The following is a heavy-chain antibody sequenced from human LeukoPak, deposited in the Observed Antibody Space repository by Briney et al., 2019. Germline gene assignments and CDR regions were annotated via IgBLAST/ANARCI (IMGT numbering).Heavy chain of an antibody. J-gene: IGHJ6*03. Sequence: GGSLRLSCAASGFTFSSYGMSWVRQAPGKGLEWVSAISGSGGSTYYADSVKGRFTISRDNAKNSLYLQMNSLRAEDTAVYSCAKEAPYLGYYMDVWGKGTTVTISS. CDR3: AKEAPYLGYYMDV. CDR2: ISGSGGST. CDR1: GFTFSSYG. V-gene: IGHV3-23*01.